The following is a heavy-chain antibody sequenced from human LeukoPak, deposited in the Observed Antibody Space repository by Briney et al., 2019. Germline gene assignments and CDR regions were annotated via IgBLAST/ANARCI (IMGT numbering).Heavy chain of an antibody. CDR1: GFTFSSYA. CDR3: ASTDPDSYSGYVY. V-gene: IGHV3-30*04. CDR2: ISYDGSNK. D-gene: IGHD5-12*01. J-gene: IGHJ4*02. Sequence: GGSLRLSCAASGFTFSSYAMHWVRQAPGKGLEWVAVISYDGSNKYYADSVKGRFTISRDNAKNSLYLQMNSLRAEDTAVYYCASTDPDSYSGYVYWGQGTLVTVSS.